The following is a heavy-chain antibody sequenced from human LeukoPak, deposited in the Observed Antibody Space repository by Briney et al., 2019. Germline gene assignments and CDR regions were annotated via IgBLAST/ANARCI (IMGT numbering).Heavy chain of an antibody. D-gene: IGHD3-22*01. V-gene: IGHV1-69*05. J-gene: IGHJ4*02. CDR3: ARESYYDRSGYTP. CDR1: GGTFSSYA. CDR2: IIPIFGTA. Sequence: ASVKVSCKASGGTFSSYAISWVRQAPGQGLEWMGRIIPIFGTANYAQKFQGRVTITTDESTSTAYMELSSLRSEDTAVYYCARESYYDRSGYTPWGQGTLVTVSS.